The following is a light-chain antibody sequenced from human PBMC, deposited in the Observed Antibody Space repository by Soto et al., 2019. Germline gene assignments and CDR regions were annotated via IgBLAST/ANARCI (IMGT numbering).Light chain of an antibody. CDR3: QHYGSSRWT. Sequence: EIALTQSPGTLSLSPGERATLSCRASQSTSSDYLAWYQQKPGQAPRLLIYGASSRATGIPDRFSGSGSGTDFTLTISRLEPEDFAVYYCQHYGSSRWTFGQGTKVDIK. J-gene: IGKJ1*01. CDR2: GAS. CDR1: QSTSSDY. V-gene: IGKV3-20*01.